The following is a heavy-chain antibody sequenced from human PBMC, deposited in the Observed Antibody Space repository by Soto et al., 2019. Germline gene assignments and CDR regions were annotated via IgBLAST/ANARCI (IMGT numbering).Heavy chain of an antibody. J-gene: IGHJ6*03. CDR2: IYYSGST. CDR3: ASVGFDCSSTSCYGDYYYYYMAV. CDR1: GGSISSYY. Sequence: SETLSLTCTVSGGSISSYYWSWIRQPPGKGLEWIGYIYYSGSTNYNPSLKSRVTISVDTSKNQFSLKLSSVTAADTAVYYCASVGFDCSSTSCYGDYYYYYMAVWGKGTTVTVSS. V-gene: IGHV4-59*08. D-gene: IGHD2-2*01.